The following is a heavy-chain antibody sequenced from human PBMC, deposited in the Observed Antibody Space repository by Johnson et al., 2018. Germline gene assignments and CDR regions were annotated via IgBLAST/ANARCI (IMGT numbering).Heavy chain of an antibody. CDR2: IYPGDSDT. CDR1: GYSFSNYW. CDR3: ARRGGYCSGGSCKYYYYGMDV. J-gene: IGHJ6*02. V-gene: IGHV5-51*01. D-gene: IGHD2-15*01. Sequence: VQLVESGAEVKKPGESLKISCKGSGYSFSNYWIGWVRQMHGKGLEWMGIIYPGDSDTRYSPSLQGQVPISADKSISTAYLQWSILKASATAMYYCARRGGYCSGGSCKYYYYGMDVWGQGTTVTVSS.